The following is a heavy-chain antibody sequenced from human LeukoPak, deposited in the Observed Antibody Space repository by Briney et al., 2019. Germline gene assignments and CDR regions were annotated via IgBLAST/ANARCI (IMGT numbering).Heavy chain of an antibody. Sequence: ASATVSCKASGYTFTGYYMHWVRQAPGQGLEWMGWINPNGGGTNYAQKFLGRVTMTRDMSIGTGYMELSSLRSDDTAVYYCVRESTGDLSFDHWGQGTLVTVSS. D-gene: IGHD3-10*01. CDR2: INPNGGGT. CDR1: GYTFTGYY. CDR3: VRESTGDLSFDH. J-gene: IGHJ4*02. V-gene: IGHV1-2*02.